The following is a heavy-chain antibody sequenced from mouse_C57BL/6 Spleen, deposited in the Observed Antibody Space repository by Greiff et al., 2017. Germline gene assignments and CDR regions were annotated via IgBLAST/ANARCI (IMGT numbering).Heavy chain of an antibody. D-gene: IGHD2-1*01. CDR1: GYTFTSYW. CDR2: INPSNGGT. CDR3: AENPIYYGKERLFDY. J-gene: IGHJ2*01. Sequence: VQLQQPGTELVKPGASVKLSCKASGYTFTSYWMHWVKQRPGQGLEWIGNINPSNGGTNYNQKFKSKATLTVDKSSSTAYMQLSSLTSEDSAVXYCAENPIYYGKERLFDYWGQGSILTV. V-gene: IGHV1-53*01.